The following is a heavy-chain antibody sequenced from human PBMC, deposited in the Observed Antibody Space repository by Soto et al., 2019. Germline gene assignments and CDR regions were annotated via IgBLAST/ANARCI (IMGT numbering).Heavy chain of an antibody. CDR1: GYTFTSYD. Sequence: GASVKVSCKASGYTFTSYDINWVRQATGQGLEWMGWMNPNSGNTGYAQKFQGRVTMTRNTSISTAYMELSSLRSEDTAVYYCARDLGIRITIFGVASKNWFDPWGQGTLVTVSS. CDR3: ARDLGIRITIFGVASKNWFDP. CDR2: MNPNSGNT. D-gene: IGHD3-3*01. V-gene: IGHV1-8*01. J-gene: IGHJ5*02.